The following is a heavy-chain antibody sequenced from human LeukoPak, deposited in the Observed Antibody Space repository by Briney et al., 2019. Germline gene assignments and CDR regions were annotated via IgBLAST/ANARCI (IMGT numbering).Heavy chain of an antibody. CDR2: LNSDGSST. CDR3: ARGLGGTGDY. D-gene: IGHD3-10*01. J-gene: IGHJ4*02. CDR1: GFTFSDYW. V-gene: IGHV3-74*01. Sequence: GGSLRLSCAASGFTFSDYWMHWVRQAPGKGLVWVSRLNSDGSSTIYADSVKGRFTISRDNAKNTLYLQMNSLRAEDTAVYYCARGLGGTGDYWGQGILVTVSS.